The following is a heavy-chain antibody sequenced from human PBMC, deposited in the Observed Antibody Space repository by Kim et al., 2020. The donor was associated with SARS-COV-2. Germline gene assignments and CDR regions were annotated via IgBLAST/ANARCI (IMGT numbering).Heavy chain of an antibody. Sequence: GGSLRLSCAASGFTFKTYDMTWVRQAPGKGLEWVSTISGSGGSTYYVDSVKGRFTISRDNSKNTLYLKMNSLRVEDTAVYYCAKGGQMWEYDSWGQGALVTVSS. J-gene: IGHJ4*02. CDR3: AKGGQMWEYDS. CDR1: GFTFKTYD. V-gene: IGHV3-23*01. CDR2: ISGSGGST. D-gene: IGHD1-26*01.